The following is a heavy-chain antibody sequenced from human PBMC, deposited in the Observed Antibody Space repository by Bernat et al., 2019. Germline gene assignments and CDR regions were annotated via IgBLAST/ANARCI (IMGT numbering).Heavy chain of an antibody. CDR2: ISYDGSNK. J-gene: IGHJ4*02. CDR3: ARDYGDYFPSYFDY. V-gene: IGHV3-30*03. Sequence: QVQLVESGGGVVQPGRSLRLSCAASGFTFSSYGMHWVRQAPGKGLEWVAVISYDGSNKYYADSVKGRFTISRDNSKNTLYLQMNSLRAEDTAVYYCARDYGDYFPSYFDYWGQGTLVTVSS. CDR1: GFTFSSYG. D-gene: IGHD4-17*01.